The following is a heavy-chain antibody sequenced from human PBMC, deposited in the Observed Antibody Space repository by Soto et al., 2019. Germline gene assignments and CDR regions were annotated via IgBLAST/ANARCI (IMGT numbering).Heavy chain of an antibody. CDR1: GFTFSSYA. V-gene: IGHV3-23*01. CDR2: ISGSGGST. CDR3: AKDTSGIAVAGTNWFDP. J-gene: IGHJ5*02. D-gene: IGHD6-19*01. Sequence: GGSLRLSCAASGFTFSSYAMSWVRQAPGKGLVWVSAISGSGGSTYYADSVKGRFTISRDNSKNTLYLQMNSLRAEDTAVYYCAKDTSGIAVAGTNWFDPWGQGILVTVSS.